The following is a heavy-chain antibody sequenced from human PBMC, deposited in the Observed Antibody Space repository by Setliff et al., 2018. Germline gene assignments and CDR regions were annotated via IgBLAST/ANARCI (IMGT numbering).Heavy chain of an antibody. CDR3: ARYRNYFDSSGQTQYYFDY. Sequence: SETLSLTCSVPGDSINPYYWTWIRQPPGKGLEWIGFIYYGGATTYNPSLKSRVTISVDTSKNQFSLNLNSVTAADTAVYYCARYRNYFDSSGQTQYYFDYWGQGTLVTVSS. V-gene: IGHV4-59*01. D-gene: IGHD3-22*01. CDR2: IYYGGAT. CDR1: GDSINPYY. J-gene: IGHJ4*02.